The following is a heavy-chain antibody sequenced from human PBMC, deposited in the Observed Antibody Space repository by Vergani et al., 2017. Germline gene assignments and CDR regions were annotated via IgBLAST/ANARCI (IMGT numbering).Heavy chain of an antibody. J-gene: IGHJ6*02. D-gene: IGHD2-8*01. V-gene: IGHV3-30*02. CDR1: GFTFSTYG. CDR2: IRYDGSNK. Sequence: QVQLVESGGGVVQPGGSLRLSCAASGFTFSTYGMHWVRQAPGKGLEWVAFIRYDGSNKYFADSVKGRFTISRDNSKNTVYLQLRSLRAEDAAVYYCARDCTSGGCPDNYGMDVWGQGATVTVSS. CDR3: ARDCTSGGCPDNYGMDV.